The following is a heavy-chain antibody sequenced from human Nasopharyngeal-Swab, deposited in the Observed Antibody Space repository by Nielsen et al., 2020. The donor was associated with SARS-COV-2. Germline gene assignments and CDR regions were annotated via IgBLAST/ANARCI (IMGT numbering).Heavy chain of an antibody. D-gene: IGHD2-15*01. CDR1: GFTFSSYA. Sequence: GGSLRLSCAASGFTFSSYAMNWVRQSPGKGLEWVANINGDGSARYYVDSVRGRFTVSRDNPKNSLYLQMNNLRVEDTALYYCAGESGPNGFDIWGQGAMITVSS. J-gene: IGHJ3*02. V-gene: IGHV3-7*01. CDR2: INGDGSAR. CDR3: AGESGPNGFDI.